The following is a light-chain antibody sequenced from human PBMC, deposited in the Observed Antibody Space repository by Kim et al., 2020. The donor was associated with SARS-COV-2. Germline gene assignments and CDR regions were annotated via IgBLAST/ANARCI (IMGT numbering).Light chain of an antibody. V-gene: IGLV3-1*01. J-gene: IGLJ1*01. CDR3: QAWDSSTYYV. CDR2: QDS. CDR1: KLGDKY. Sequence: PGKTASITCSGGKLGDKYACWYQQKPGQSPVLVIYQDSKRPSGIPERFSGSNSGNTATLTISGTQAMDEADYYCQAWDSSTYYVFGTGTKVTVL.